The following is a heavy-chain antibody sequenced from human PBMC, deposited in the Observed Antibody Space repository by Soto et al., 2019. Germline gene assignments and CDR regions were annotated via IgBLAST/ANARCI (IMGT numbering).Heavy chain of an antibody. CDR3: AKAGYSSSWYRGDNWFDP. CDR2: INPNSGGT. V-gene: IGHV1-2*02. CDR1: GYTFTGYY. D-gene: IGHD6-13*01. J-gene: IGHJ5*02. Sequence: GASVKVSCKASGYTFTGYYMHWVRQAPGQGLEWMGWINPNSGGTNYAQKFQGRVTMTRDTSISTAYKELSRLRSDDTAVYYCAKAGYSSSWYRGDNWFDPWGQGTLVTVSS.